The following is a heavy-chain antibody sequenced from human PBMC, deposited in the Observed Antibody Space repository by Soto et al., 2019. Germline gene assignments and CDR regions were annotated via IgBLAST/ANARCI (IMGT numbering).Heavy chain of an antibody. CDR2: INSDGSST. J-gene: IGHJ4*02. CDR3: ASSLLTPFDY. V-gene: IGHV3-74*01. Sequence: EVQLVESGGGLVQPGGSLRLSCAASGFTFGSYWMHWVRQAPGKGLVWVSRINSDGSSTTYADSVRGRFTISRDNAKNTMYLQMNSLRAEDTAVYYCASSLLTPFDYWGQGTLVTVSS. D-gene: IGHD7-27*01. CDR1: GFTFGSYW.